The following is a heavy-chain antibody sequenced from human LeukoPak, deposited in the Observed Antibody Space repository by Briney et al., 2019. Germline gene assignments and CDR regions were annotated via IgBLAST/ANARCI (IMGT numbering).Heavy chain of an antibody. J-gene: IGHJ6*02. V-gene: IGHV3-30*18. CDR1: GFTFSSYG. Sequence: GGSLRLSCAASGFTFSSYGMHWVRPAPGKGLEWVAVISYDGSNKYYADSVKGRFTISRDNSKNTLYLQMNSLRAEDTAVYYCAKDGHTVTTSYYYGMDVWGQGTTVTVSS. CDR2: ISYDGSNK. CDR3: AKDGHTVTTSYYYGMDV. D-gene: IGHD4-17*01.